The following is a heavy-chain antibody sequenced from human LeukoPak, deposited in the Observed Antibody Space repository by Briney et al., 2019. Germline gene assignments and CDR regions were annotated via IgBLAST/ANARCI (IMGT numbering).Heavy chain of an antibody. CDR2: IIPIFGTA. J-gene: IGHJ4*02. Sequence: ASVKVSCKASGYTFTSYGISWVRQAPGQGLEWMGGIIPIFGTANYAQKFQGRVTITADESTSTAYMELSSLRSEDTAVYYCARRRATGVVDYWGQGTLVTVSS. CDR1: GYTFTSYG. V-gene: IGHV1-69*13. D-gene: IGHD3-3*01. CDR3: ARRRATGVVDY.